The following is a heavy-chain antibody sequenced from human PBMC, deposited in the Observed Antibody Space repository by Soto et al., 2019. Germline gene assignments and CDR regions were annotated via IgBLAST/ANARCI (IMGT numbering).Heavy chain of an antibody. Sequence: EVQLVESGGGLVQPGGSLRLSCAVSGVPFGTFTMNWVRQAPGKGLEWVSGLSDNVGTTHYAYSVKGRFTISRDKSKKTLYLQMHNLRAEDTAVYYCAKHFIGGRLQSPFDLWSQGTLVTVSS. J-gene: IGHJ4*02. D-gene: IGHD1-1*01. CDR1: GVPFGTFT. CDR3: AKHFIGGRLQSPFDL. V-gene: IGHV3-23*04. CDR2: LSDNVGTT.